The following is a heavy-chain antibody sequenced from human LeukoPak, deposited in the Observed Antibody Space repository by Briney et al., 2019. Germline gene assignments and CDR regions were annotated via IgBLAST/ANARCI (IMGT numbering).Heavy chain of an antibody. CDR1: GYTFTIYY. J-gene: IGHJ4*02. V-gene: IGHV1-2*02. Sequence: ASVKVSCKTSGYTFTIYYMHWVRQAPGQGLEWMGWINPNSGATTYAQTFQGRLTMTRDTSISTAYMELSRLRSDDTAVYYCARNPAYCTSTSCYNDYWGQGTLVTVSS. CDR3: ARNPAYCTSTSCYNDY. CDR2: INPNSGAT. D-gene: IGHD2-2*02.